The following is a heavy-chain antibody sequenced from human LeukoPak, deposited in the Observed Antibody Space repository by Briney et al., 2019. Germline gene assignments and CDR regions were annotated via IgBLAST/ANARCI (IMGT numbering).Heavy chain of an antibody. CDR1: GGSISSSSYY. CDR2: IYYSGST. CDR3: ASSFGLRFLEWPIDY. Sequence: SETLSLTCTVSGGSISSSSYYWGWIRQPPGKGLEWIGSIYYSGSTYYNPSLKSRVTISVDTSKNRFSLKLSSVTAADTAVYYCASSFGLRFLEWPIDYWGQGTLVTVSS. D-gene: IGHD3-3*01. V-gene: IGHV4-39*01. J-gene: IGHJ4*02.